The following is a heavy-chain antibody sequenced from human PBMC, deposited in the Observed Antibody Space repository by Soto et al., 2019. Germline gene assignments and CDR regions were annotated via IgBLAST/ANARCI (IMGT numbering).Heavy chain of an antibody. D-gene: IGHD3-22*01. J-gene: IGHJ4*02. CDR3: AKGFDYYDSSGYYSATYYFDF. CDR1: GFTFSSYG. V-gene: IGHV3-30*18. Sequence: GGSLRLSCAASGFTFSSYGMHWVRQAPGKGLEWVAVISYDGSNKYYADSVKGRFTISRDNSKNTLYLQMNSLRAEDTAVYYCAKGFDYYDSSGYYSATYYFDFCGQGTLVTVSS. CDR2: ISYDGSNK.